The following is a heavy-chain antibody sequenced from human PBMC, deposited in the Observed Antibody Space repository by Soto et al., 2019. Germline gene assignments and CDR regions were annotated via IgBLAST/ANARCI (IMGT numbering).Heavy chain of an antibody. CDR1: GYTFTSYY. J-gene: IGHJ6*02. CDR3: ARDWIAAAGSISNSQALSLLDGMDV. D-gene: IGHD6-13*01. V-gene: IGHV1-46*01. Sequence: ASVKVSCKASGYTFTSYYMYWVRQAPGQGLEWRGIIDPRGCNTSYAQDFQGRVTMTGDTCTGTVHMELSSLRPEETAVYYCARDWIAAAGSISNSQALSLLDGMDVWGQGTTVTVSS. CDR2: IDPRGCNT.